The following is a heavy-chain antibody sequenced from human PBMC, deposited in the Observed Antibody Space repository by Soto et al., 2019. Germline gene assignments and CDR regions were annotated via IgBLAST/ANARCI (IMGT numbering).Heavy chain of an antibody. Sequence: EVQLVESGGGSVQPGGSLRLSCVASGITFSGYWMHWVRQVPGKGLVWVARVDSDGSGTSYADSVKVRFTISRDNAKNTLYLLMNSLRVEDTAVYYCATVFEHWGQGIRVTVSS. CDR3: ATVFEH. V-gene: IGHV3-74*01. CDR1: GITFSGYW. J-gene: IGHJ4*02. CDR2: VDSDGSGT.